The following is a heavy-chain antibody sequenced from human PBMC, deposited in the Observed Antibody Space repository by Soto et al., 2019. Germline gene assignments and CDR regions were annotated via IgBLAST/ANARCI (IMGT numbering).Heavy chain of an antibody. D-gene: IGHD2-2*01. Sequence: HPGGSLRLSCAASGFTFSSYWMSWVRQAPGKGLEWVANIKQDGSEKYYVDSVKGRFTISRDNAKNSLYLQMNSLRAEDTAVYYFARAEYQVLYYYYYGMDVCGQEPTVTASS. CDR1: GFTFSSYW. CDR2: IKQDGSEK. CDR3: ARAEYQVLYYYYYGMDV. V-gene: IGHV3-7*01. J-gene: IGHJ6*01.